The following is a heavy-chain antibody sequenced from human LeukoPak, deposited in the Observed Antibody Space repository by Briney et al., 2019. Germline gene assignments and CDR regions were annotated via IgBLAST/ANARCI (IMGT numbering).Heavy chain of an antibody. CDR1: GGTFSSYA. D-gene: IGHD2-2*01. CDR2: IIPIFGTA. V-gene: IGHV1-69*13. J-gene: IGHJ6*02. Sequence: SVKVSCKASGGTFSSYAISWVRQAPGQGLEWMGGIIPIFGTANYAQKFQGRVTITADESTSTAYMELSSLRSEDTAAYYCARGTVVPAARDPYYYYGMDVWGQGTTVTVSS. CDR3: ARGTVVPAARDPYYYYGMDV.